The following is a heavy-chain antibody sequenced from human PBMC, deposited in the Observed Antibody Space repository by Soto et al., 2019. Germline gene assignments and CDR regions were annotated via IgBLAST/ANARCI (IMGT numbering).Heavy chain of an antibody. CDR2: IYWNDDK. V-gene: IGHV2-5*01. CDR1: GLSLSTSGVG. J-gene: IGHJ4*02. Sequence: QITLKESGPTLVKPTQTLTLTCTFSGLSLSTSGVGVGWIRQPPGKALEWLALIYWNDDKRYSPSLKRRLTVTEDTSNNQVVLTMTHKDPVDTATYYCAHRGMAARTVDYWGQGTLVTVSS. CDR3: AHRGMAARTVDY. D-gene: IGHD6-6*01.